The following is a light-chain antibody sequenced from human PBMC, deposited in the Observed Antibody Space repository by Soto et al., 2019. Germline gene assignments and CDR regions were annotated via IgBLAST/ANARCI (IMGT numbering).Light chain of an antibody. CDR2: EVV. Sequence: QSALTQPPSASGSPGQSVTISCTGTKNAIGVYDFVSWYQHHPGKAPRLIIYEVVQRPSGVPDRFSGSKSGNTASLTVSGLQAADGADYFCKSYAGSNTYVFGSGTKVTVL. CDR1: KNAIGVYDF. J-gene: IGLJ1*01. CDR3: KSYAGSNTYV. V-gene: IGLV2-8*01.